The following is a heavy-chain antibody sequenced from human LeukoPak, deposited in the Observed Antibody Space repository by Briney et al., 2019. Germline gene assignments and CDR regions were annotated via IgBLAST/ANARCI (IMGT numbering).Heavy chain of an antibody. CDR1: GGTFSSYA. Sequence: SVKVSCKASGGTFSSYAISWVRQAPGQGLEWMGRIIPILGIANYAQKFQGRVTITADKSTSTAYMELSSLRSEDTAVYYCARGEIAARFAFDYWGQGTLVTVSS. CDR3: ARGEIAARFAFDY. D-gene: IGHD6-6*01. CDR2: IIPILGIA. V-gene: IGHV1-69*04. J-gene: IGHJ4*02.